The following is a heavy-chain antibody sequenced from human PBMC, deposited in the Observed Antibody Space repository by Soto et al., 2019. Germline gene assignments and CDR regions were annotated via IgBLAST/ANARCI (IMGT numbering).Heavy chain of an antibody. J-gene: IGHJ6*02. Sequence: GGSLRLSCAASGFTFSSYEMNWVRQAPGKGLEWVSYISSSVSTIYYADSVKGRFTISRDNAKNSLYLQMNSLRAEDTAVYYCAREESELPPKWGMDVWGQGTRVTVSS. CDR1: GFTFSSYE. D-gene: IGHD1-26*01. V-gene: IGHV3-48*03. CDR3: AREESELPPKWGMDV. CDR2: ISSSVSTI.